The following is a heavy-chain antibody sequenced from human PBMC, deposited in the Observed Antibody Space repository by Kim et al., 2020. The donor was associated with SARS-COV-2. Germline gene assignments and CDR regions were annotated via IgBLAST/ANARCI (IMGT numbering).Heavy chain of an antibody. D-gene: IGHD3-10*01. CDR1: GFTFSNFV. Sequence: GGSLRLSCAASGFTFSNFVMSWVRQTPGKGLEWDSSIYGTGVRTHYADSVKGRFTISRDNSKNTLYLQMNGLTAVDTAIFYCAKDTALSFWGQGTLVAISS. J-gene: IGHJ4*02. V-gene: IGHV3-23*01. CDR2: IYGTGVRT. CDR3: AKDTALSF.